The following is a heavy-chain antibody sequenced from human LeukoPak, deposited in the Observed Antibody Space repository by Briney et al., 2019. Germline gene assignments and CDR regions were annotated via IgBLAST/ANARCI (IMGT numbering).Heavy chain of an antibody. Sequence: ASVKVSCKASGYTFTSYYMHWVRQAPGQGLEWMGIINPSGGSTSYAQKFQGRVTMTRDMSTSTDYMELSSLRSEDTAVYYCARDNSAEDTAWWFDPWGQGTLVTVSS. V-gene: IGHV1-46*01. CDR3: ARDNSAEDTAWWFDP. D-gene: IGHD1-14*01. J-gene: IGHJ5*02. CDR2: INPSGGST. CDR1: GYTFTSYY.